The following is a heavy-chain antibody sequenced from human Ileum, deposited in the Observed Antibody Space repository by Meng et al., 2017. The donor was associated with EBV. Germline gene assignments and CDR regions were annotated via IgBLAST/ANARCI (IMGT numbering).Heavy chain of an antibody. CDR2: IYHSGST. V-gene: IGHV4-4*02. Sequence: QVQLRESGLRLVKSSRTLSLTCGVSGDSMTNNNWWTWVRQPPGKGLEWIGEIYHSGSTNYNPSLQSRATISVDMSKKQFSLKLRSVTAADTAVYYCARTGVGLAFDYWGLGTLVTVSS. D-gene: IGHD2-8*01. CDR3: ARTGVGLAFDY. CDR1: GDSMTNNNW. J-gene: IGHJ4*02.